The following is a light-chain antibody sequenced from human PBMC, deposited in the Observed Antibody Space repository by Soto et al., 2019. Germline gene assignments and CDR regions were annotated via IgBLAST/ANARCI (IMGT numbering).Light chain of an antibody. CDR2: GAS. Sequence: EILMTQSPSTLSVSPGERATLSCGASQSVSSNLAWYQQKPGQAPRLLIYGASTRATGIPARFSGRGSGTEFTLTISNVRPEDFAVYYCQQYRSWPRTFGQGTKVDIK. CDR3: QQYRSWPRT. CDR1: QSVSSN. V-gene: IGKV3-15*01. J-gene: IGKJ1*01.